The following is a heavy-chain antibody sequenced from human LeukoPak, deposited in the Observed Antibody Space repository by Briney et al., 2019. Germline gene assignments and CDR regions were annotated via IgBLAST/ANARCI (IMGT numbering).Heavy chain of an antibody. Sequence: PSETLSLTCTVSGGSISSSSYYWGWIRQPPGKGLEWIGYIYYSGSTNYNPSLKSRVTISVDTSKNQFSLKLSSVTAADTAVYYCASTPIGYSSGWYYFDYWGQGTLVTVSS. CDR1: GGSISSSSYY. CDR2: IYYSGST. J-gene: IGHJ4*02. CDR3: ASTPIGYSSGWYYFDY. D-gene: IGHD6-19*01. V-gene: IGHV4-61*05.